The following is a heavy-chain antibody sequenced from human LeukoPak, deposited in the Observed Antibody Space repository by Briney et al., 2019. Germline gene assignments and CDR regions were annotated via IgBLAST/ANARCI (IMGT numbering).Heavy chain of an antibody. CDR3: AKGFNEPDIVVVPAAVLPFDY. Sequence: PGGSLRLSCAASGFTFSSYAMSWVRQAPGKGLEWVSAISGSGGSTYYADSVKGRFTISRDNSKNTLYLQMNSLRAEDTAVYYCAKGFNEPDIVVVPAAVLPFDYWGQGTLVTVSS. V-gene: IGHV3-23*01. D-gene: IGHD2-2*01. CDR2: ISGSGGST. CDR1: GFTFSSYA. J-gene: IGHJ4*02.